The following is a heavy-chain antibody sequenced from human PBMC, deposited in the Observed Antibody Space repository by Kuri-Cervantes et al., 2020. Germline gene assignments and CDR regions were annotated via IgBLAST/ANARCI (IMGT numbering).Heavy chain of an antibody. CDR3: ARDYPWSSGWYDAFDI. J-gene: IGHJ3*02. Sequence: ASVKVSCKASGYTFTSYAMNWVRQAPGQGLEWMGWIDTNTGNPTYAQGFTGRFVFSLDTSVSTAYLQISSLKAEDTAVYYCARDYPWSSGWYDAFDIWGQGTMVTVSS. D-gene: IGHD6-19*01. CDR1: GYTFTSYA. V-gene: IGHV7-4-1*02. CDR2: IDTNTGNP.